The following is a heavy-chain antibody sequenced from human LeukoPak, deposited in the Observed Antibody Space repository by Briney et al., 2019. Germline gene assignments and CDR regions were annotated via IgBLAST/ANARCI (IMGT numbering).Heavy chain of an antibody. Sequence: SETLSLTCSVSGASINSYYWNWIRQSPGKGLEWLGNIHYRGTTNYNPSLKSRVTLSLDSSKSQFALKVTSVTAADTAVYYCARGDYGDYVLVAFDIWGQGTMVTVSS. J-gene: IGHJ3*02. V-gene: IGHV4-59*13. CDR1: GASINSYY. CDR3: ARGDYGDYVLVAFDI. D-gene: IGHD4-17*01. CDR2: IHYRGTT.